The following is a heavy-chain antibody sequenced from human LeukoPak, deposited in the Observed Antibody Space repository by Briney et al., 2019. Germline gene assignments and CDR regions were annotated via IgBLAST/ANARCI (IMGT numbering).Heavy chain of an antibody. CDR1: GGSISSSSYY. CDR3: ARPYGSGSYPDAHRFDY. J-gene: IGHJ4*02. D-gene: IGHD3-10*01. CDR2: IYYSGST. Sequence: SETLSLTCTVSGGSISSSSYYWGWIRQPPGKGLEWIGSIYYSGSTYYNPSLKSRVTISVDTSKNQFSLKLSSVTAADTAVYYCARPYGSGSYPDAHRFDYWGQGTLVTVSS. V-gene: IGHV4-39*01.